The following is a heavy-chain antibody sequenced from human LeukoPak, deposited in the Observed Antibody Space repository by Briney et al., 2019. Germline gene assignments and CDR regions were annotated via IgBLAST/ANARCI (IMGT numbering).Heavy chain of an antibody. Sequence: SETLSLTFTVSGGSISSSSYYWGWIRQPPGKGLEWIGSIYYSGSTYYNPSLKSRVAISVDTSKNQFSLKLRSVTAADTAVYYCAHSGSYYLFDYWGQGTLVTVSS. D-gene: IGHD1-26*01. CDR2: IYYSGST. CDR1: GGSISSSSYY. V-gene: IGHV4-39*01. CDR3: AHSGSYYLFDY. J-gene: IGHJ4*02.